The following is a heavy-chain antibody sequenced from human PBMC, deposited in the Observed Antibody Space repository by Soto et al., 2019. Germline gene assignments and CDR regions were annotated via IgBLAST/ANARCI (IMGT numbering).Heavy chain of an antibody. CDR3: ARQRRWMGATTGFDY. CDR2: IYYGGST. V-gene: IGHV4-39*01. CDR1: GGSISSSSYY. D-gene: IGHD3-16*01. J-gene: IGHJ4*02. Sequence: SETLSLTCIVSGGSISSSSYYWGWIRQPPGQGLEWIGNIYYGGSTYYNPSLKSRVTISVDTSKNQFSLKLTSVSAADTAVYYCARQRRWMGATTGFDYWGQGTLVTVSS.